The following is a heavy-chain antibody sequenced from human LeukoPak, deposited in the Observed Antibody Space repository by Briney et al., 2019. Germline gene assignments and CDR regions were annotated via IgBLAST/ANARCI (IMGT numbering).Heavy chain of an antibody. CDR2: IRSKANSYAT. J-gene: IGHJ3*01. Sequence: GGSLRLSCAASGFTLSGSAMHWVRQASGKGLEWVGRIRSKANSYATAYAASVKGRFTISRDDSKNTAYLQMNSLKTEDTAVYYCTRLSSTTVTTHPWGQGTMVTVSS. CDR1: GFTLSGSA. D-gene: IGHD4-17*01. CDR3: TRLSSTTVTTHP. V-gene: IGHV3-73*01.